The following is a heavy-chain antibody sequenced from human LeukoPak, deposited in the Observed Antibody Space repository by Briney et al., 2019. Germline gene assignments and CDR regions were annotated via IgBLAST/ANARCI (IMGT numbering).Heavy chain of an antibody. Sequence: GEALKISCQGSGYSFPTYWIGWVREMPGKGLEWMGIIYPADSDTRYSPSFQGQVTISADKSISTAYLQWSSLKASDTAMYYCARLGYSYGTAPFDYWGQGTLVTVSS. D-gene: IGHD5-18*01. CDR1: GYSFPTYW. CDR3: ARLGYSYGTAPFDY. J-gene: IGHJ4*02. V-gene: IGHV5-51*01. CDR2: IYPADSDT.